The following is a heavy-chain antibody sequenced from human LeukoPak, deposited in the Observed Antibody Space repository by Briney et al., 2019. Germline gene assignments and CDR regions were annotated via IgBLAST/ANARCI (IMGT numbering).Heavy chain of an antibody. CDR3: ARAGSGSYGFDY. V-gene: IGHV3-30-3*01. CDR1: GFTFSSYA. CDR2: ISYDGSNK. J-gene: IGHJ4*02. Sequence: HTGGSLRLSCAASGFTFSSYAMHWVRQAPGKGLEWVAVISYDGSNKYYADSVKGRFTISRDNSKNTLYLQMNSLRAEDTAVYYCARAGSGSYGFDYWGPRTLGTVSS. D-gene: IGHD1-26*01.